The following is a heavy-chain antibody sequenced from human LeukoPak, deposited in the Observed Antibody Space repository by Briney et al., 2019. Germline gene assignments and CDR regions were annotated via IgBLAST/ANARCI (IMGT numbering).Heavy chain of an antibody. CDR1: GYSISSGYY. J-gene: IGHJ3*02. CDR2: IYHSGST. V-gene: IGHV4-38-2*02. Sequence: SETLSLTCAVSGYSISSGYYWGWIRQPPGKGLEWIGSIYHSGSTYYNPSLKSRVTISVDTSKNQFSLKLSSVTAVDTAVYYCARDLRSGLASIGAFDIWGQGTMVTVSS. CDR3: ARDLRSGLASIGAFDI. D-gene: IGHD3-22*01.